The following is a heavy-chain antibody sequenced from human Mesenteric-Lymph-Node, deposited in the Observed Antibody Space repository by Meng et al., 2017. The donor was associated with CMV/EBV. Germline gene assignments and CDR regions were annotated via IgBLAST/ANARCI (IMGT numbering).Heavy chain of an antibody. V-gene: IGHV3-30*02. D-gene: IGHD2-2*01. CDR2: IRYDGSNK. Sequence: GGPLRLSCAASGFSFNNYGMHWVRQAPGKGLEWVTFIRYDGSNKYYADSVKGRFTISRDNSKNTLYLQMTSLRAEDTAVYSCAKDARYCSSSTCYPNPYYFDYWGQGMLVTVSS. CDR1: GFSFNNYG. CDR3: AKDARYCSSSTCYPNPYYFDY. J-gene: IGHJ4*02.